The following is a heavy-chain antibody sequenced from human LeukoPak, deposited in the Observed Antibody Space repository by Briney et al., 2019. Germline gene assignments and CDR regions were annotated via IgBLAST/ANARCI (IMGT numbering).Heavy chain of an antibody. CDR1: GGTLSSYA. J-gene: IGHJ6*03. V-gene: IGHV1-69*05. Sequence: ASVKVSCKASGGTLSSYAISWVRQAPGQGLEWMGRIIPIFGTANYAQKFQGRVTITTDESTSTAYMELSSLRSEDTAVYYCASRTTVTTSGYYYYMDVWGKGTTVTVSS. CDR2: IIPIFGTA. CDR3: ASRTTVTTSGYYYYMDV. D-gene: IGHD4-11*01.